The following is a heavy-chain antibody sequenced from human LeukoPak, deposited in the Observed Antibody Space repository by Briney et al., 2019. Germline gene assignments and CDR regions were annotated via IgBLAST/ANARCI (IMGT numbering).Heavy chain of an antibody. V-gene: IGHV1-2*02. D-gene: IGHD6-13*01. J-gene: IGHJ4*02. CDR1: GYTFTNYY. CDR3: ARGRRDPYSSSWFYNY. CDR2: SDPKSGGT. Sequence: ASVKVSCKASGYTFTNYYIHWVRQAPGQGLEWMGWSDPKSGGTNYAQNFQGRVTMTRDTSISTAYMELSSLRSDDTAVYYCARGRRDPYSSSWFYNYWGQGALVTVSS.